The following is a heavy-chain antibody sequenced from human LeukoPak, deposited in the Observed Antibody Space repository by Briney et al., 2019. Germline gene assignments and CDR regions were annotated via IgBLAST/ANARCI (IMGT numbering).Heavy chain of an antibody. V-gene: IGHV3-30*03. Sequence: GRSLRLPCAASGFTFSSYGMHWVRQAPGKGLEWVAVISYDGSNKYYADSVKGRFTISRDNSKNTLYLQMNSLRAEDTAVYYCARGLKSRFGELFYYYYGMDVWGQGTTVTVSS. D-gene: IGHD3-10*01. J-gene: IGHJ6*02. CDR2: ISYDGSNK. CDR1: GFTFSSYG. CDR3: ARGLKSRFGELFYYYYGMDV.